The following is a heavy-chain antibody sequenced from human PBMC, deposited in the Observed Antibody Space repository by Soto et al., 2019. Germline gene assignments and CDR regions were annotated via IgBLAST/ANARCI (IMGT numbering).Heavy chain of an antibody. J-gene: IGHJ4*02. D-gene: IGHD3-22*01. Sequence: QVQLQESGPGLVKPSQTLSLTCTVSGGSISSGGYYWSWIRQHPGKGLEWIGYIYYSGSTYYNPSRQRRVTISVDTAKNQFSLKLSSVTGADTAVYYCARAGSYSDSSGYPPFDYWGQGTLVPVSS. V-gene: IGHV4-31*03. CDR2: IYYSGST. CDR1: GGSISSGGYY. CDR3: ARAGSYSDSSGYPPFDY.